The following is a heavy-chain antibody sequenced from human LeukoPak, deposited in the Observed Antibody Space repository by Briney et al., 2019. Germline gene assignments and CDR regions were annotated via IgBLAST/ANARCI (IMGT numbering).Heavy chain of an antibody. CDR3: ARQHAEVLGAADAFDI. CDR2: IYYSGST. J-gene: IGHJ3*02. D-gene: IGHD2-15*01. Sequence: PSQTLSLTCTVSGGSISSGSYYWSWIRQPPGKGLEWIGYIYYSGSTNYNPSLKSRVTISVDTSKNQFSLKLSSVTAADTAVYYCARQHAEVLGAADAFDIWGQGTMVTVSP. CDR1: GGSISSGSYY. V-gene: IGHV4-61*01.